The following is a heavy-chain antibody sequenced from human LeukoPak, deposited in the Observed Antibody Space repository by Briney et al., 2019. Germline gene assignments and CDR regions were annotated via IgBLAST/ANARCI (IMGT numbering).Heavy chain of an antibody. D-gene: IGHD1-1*01. CDR2: INSDGSST. CDR3: ATDEAATGRLDY. CDR1: GFNFRNYW. J-gene: IGHJ4*02. Sequence: PGGSLRLSCAASGFNFRNYWMHWVRHAPGKGLVWVSRINSDGSSTMYADCVKGRFTISRENAENTLYLQINSLRAEDTAVYYCATDEAATGRLDYWGQGTLVTDSS. V-gene: IGHV3-74*03.